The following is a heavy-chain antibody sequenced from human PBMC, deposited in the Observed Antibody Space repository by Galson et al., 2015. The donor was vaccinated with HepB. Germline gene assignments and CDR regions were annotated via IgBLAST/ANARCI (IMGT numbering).Heavy chain of an antibody. CDR1: GFTFSSYA. J-gene: IGHJ5*02. V-gene: IGHV3-23*01. Sequence: LRLSCAASGFTFSSYAMSWVRQAPGKGLEWVSAISGSGGSTYYADSVKGRFTISRDNSKNTLYLQMNSLRAEDTAVYYCAKGGHYYYGSGSRNWFDPWGQGTLVTVSS. D-gene: IGHD3-10*01. CDR3: AKGGHYYYGSGSRNWFDP. CDR2: ISGSGGST.